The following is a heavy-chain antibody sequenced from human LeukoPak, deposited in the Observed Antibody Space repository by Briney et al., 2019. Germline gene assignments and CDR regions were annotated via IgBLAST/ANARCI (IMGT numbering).Heavy chain of an antibody. CDR2: TYYRSKWYN. D-gene: IGHD2-15*01. Sequence: SQTLSLTCAISGDSVSSNSVAWNWIRQSPSRGLGWLGRTYYRSKWYNDYALSVKSRITINPDTSKNHFSLQLNSVTPEDTAVYYCARGLADVGVVRFDYWGQGTLVTVSS. CDR1: GDSVSSNSVA. J-gene: IGHJ4*02. CDR3: ARGLADVGVVRFDY. V-gene: IGHV6-1*01.